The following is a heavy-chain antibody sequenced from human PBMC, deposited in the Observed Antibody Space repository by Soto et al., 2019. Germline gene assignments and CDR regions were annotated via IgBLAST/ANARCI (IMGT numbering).Heavy chain of an antibody. J-gene: IGHJ4*02. CDR1: GFSLSTSGVG. Sequence: GPTLVNPTQTLTLTCTFSGFSLSTSGVGVGWIRQPPGKALEWLAVIYWDEDKRYSPSLKSRPTITKDTSKNQVVLTMTNMDPVDTATYYCTRYDSSGNEDPNFDYWGQGTLVTVSS. CDR3: TRYDSSGNEDPNFDY. D-gene: IGHD3-22*01. V-gene: IGHV2-5*02. CDR2: IYWDEDK.